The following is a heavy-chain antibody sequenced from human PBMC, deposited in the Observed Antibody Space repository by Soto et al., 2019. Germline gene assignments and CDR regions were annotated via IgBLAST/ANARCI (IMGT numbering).Heavy chain of an antibody. V-gene: IGHV3-74*01. CDR3: VRASLVVAAATREDY. Sequence: EVQLVESGGGLVQPGGSLRLSCAASGFTFSSYWMHWVRQAPAKGLVWVSRINSHGSSTSYADSVKGRFTISRDNAMNTLLLKMNSLRAEETAVYYCVRASLVVAAATREDYWGQGTLVTVSS. J-gene: IGHJ4*02. CDR2: INSHGSST. D-gene: IGHD2-15*01. CDR1: GFTFSSYW.